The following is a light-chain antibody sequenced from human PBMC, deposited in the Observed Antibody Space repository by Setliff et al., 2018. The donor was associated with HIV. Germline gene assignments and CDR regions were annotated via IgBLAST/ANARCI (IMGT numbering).Light chain of an antibody. CDR3: SSYTSSNTLV. J-gene: IGLJ1*01. CDR2: EVS. V-gene: IGLV2-14*01. Sequence: QSVLTQPASVSGSPGQSITISCTGTSSDVGGYNSVSWYQQHPGKVPKLMIYEVSNRPSGVSNRFSGSKSGNTASLTISGLQAEDEADYYCSSYTSSNTLVFGTGTKVTVL. CDR1: SSDVGGYNS.